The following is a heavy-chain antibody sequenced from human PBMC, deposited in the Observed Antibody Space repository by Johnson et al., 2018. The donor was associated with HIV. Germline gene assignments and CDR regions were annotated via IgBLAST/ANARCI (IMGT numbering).Heavy chain of an antibody. CDR2: ISYDGSNK. CDR3: AKTEDAFDI. V-gene: IGHV3-30*04. J-gene: IGHJ3*02. Sequence: QVQLVESGGELVRPGGSLTLSCAASGFTFSSYAMHWVRQAPGKGLEWVAVISYDGSNKYYADSVKGRFTISRDNSKNTLYLQMSSLRVEDTAVYCCAKTEDAFDIWGQGTMVTVSS. CDR1: GFTFSSYA.